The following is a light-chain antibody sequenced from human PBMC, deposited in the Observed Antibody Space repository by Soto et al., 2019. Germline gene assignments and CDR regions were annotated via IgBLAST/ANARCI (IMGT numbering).Light chain of an antibody. J-gene: IGLJ2*01. V-gene: IGLV1-44*01. CDR1: SSNIGSYT. Sequence: QLVLTQPPSASGTPGQRVTISCSGSSSNIGSYTVNWYQQLPGTAPKLLIYSNNQRPSGVPDRFSGSKSGTSASLAISGLQSEDEDDYNCAAWDDSLNGVVFGGGTKLTVL. CDR3: AAWDDSLNGVV. CDR2: SNN.